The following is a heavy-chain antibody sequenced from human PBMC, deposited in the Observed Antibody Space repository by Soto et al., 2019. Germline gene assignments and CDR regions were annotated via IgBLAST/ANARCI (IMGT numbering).Heavy chain of an antibody. V-gene: IGHV4-30-2*01. CDR2: IYHSGST. Sequence: TLSLTCAVSGGSISSGGYSWSWIRQPPGKGLEWIGYIYHSGSTYYNPSLKSRVTISVDRSKNQFSLKLSSVTAADTAVYYCARVPGPWGQGTLGTVSS. CDR1: GGSISSGGYS. J-gene: IGHJ5*02. CDR3: ARVPGP. D-gene: IGHD7-27*01.